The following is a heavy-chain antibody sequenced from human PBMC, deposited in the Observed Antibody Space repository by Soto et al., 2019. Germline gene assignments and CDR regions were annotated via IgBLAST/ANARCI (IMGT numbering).Heavy chain of an antibody. CDR3: AHLTIAAAGIDRNWFDP. CDR2: IYWDDDQ. CDR1: GFSLSTSGVG. J-gene: IGHJ5*02. V-gene: IGHV2-5*02. Sequence: QITLKESGPTLVKPTQTLTLTCTFSGFSLSTSGVGVGWIRQPPGKALEWLALIYWDDDQRYSPSLKSRLTINEDSSKRQVVLTVTNMDPVDTATYYCAHLTIAAAGIDRNWFDPWGPGTLVTVSS. D-gene: IGHD6-13*01.